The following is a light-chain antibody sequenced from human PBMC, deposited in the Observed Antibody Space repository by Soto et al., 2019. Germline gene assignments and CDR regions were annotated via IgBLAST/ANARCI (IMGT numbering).Light chain of an antibody. CDR3: QQYGDSPPNT. J-gene: IGKJ2*01. V-gene: IGKV3-20*01. CDR2: GTS. Sequence: EIVLTQSPGPLSLSPGERATLSCGASQAVSSSYLAWYQQKPGQAPRLLIYGTSSRATGIPDRFSGSGSGTDFTLTISRLEPEDFAVYYWQQYGDSPPNTFGQGTKLEIK. CDR1: QAVSSSY.